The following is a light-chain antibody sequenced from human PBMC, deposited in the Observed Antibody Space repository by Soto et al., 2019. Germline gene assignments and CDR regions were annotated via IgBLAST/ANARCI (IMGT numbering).Light chain of an antibody. CDR1: QRGSSN. J-gene: IGKJ2*01. CDR3: QQYNNWPYT. Sequence: EIVMTQSPATLAVSPGERADLSCRASQRGSSNFAWYQQKPGQAPRLLIYGASSRATGTPARFSGSGSGTAFTLTISSLQSEDFAVDYCQQYNNWPYTFGLGTKLE. V-gene: IGKV3-15*01. CDR2: GAS.